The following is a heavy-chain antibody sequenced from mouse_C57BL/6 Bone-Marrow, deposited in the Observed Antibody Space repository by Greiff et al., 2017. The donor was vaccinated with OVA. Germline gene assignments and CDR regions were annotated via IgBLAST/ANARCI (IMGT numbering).Heavy chain of an antibody. J-gene: IGHJ4*01. Sequence: DVHLVESGGGLVQPGGSLKLSCAASGFTFSDYYMYWVRQTPEKRLEWVAYISNGGGSTYYPDTVKGRFTISRDNAKNTLYLQMSRLKSEDTAMYYCARHTGDYWGQGTSVTVSS. CDR2: ISNGGGST. V-gene: IGHV5-12*01. CDR1: GFTFSDYY. CDR3: ARHTGDY.